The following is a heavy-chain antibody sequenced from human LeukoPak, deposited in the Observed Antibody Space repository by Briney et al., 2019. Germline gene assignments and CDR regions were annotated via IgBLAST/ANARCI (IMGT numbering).Heavy chain of an antibody. CDR1: GFTFSSYG. CDR3: ARGPDYGDY. J-gene: IGHJ4*02. Sequence: GGSLRLSCAASGFTFSSYGMSWVRQAPGKGLEWVSAISGSGGSTYYADSVKGRFTISRDNSKNMLYLQMNNLRAEDTAVYYCARGPDYGDYWGQGTLVTVSS. CDR2: ISGSGGST. V-gene: IGHV3-23*01.